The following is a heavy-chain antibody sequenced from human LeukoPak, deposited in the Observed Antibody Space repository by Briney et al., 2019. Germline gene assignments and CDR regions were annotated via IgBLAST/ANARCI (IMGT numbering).Heavy chain of an antibody. CDR2: INTNTGNP. J-gene: IGHJ6*03. D-gene: IGHD6-6*01. CDR1: GYTFTSYY. V-gene: IGHV7-4-1*02. CDR3: ARVWEQLVYQEYYYYYYMDV. Sequence: GASVKVSCKASGYTFTSYYMHWVRQAPGQGLEWMGWINTNTGNPTYAQGFTGRFVFSLDTSVSTAYLQISSLKAEDTAVYYCARVWEQLVYQEYYYYYYMDVWGKGTTVTVSS.